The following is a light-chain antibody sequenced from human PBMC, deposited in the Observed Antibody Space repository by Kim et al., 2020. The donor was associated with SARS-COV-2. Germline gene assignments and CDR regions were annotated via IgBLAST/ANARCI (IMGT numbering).Light chain of an antibody. CDR3: QRYNNAPRT. Sequence: ASVGDRVTFTCRASQGIGNYLAWYQQKPGKVPKLLLYAASTLQSGVPSRFSGSGSGTDFTLTISSLQPEDVATYYCQRYNNAPRTFGQGTKVDIK. J-gene: IGKJ1*01. CDR1: QGIGNY. CDR2: AAS. V-gene: IGKV1-27*01.